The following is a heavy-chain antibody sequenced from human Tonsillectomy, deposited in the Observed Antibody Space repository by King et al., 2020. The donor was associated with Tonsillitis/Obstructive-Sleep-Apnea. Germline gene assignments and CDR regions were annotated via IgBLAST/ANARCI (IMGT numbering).Heavy chain of an antibody. CDR1: GFTFSSYA. V-gene: IGHV3-23*04. Sequence: DVQLVESGGGLVQPGGSLRLSCAASGFTFSSYAMSWVRQAPGKGLEWVSGISGSGGNTYYADSVKGRFTISRDNSKNTLYLQMNSLRAEDTAVFYCAKVFSTLPTTKTFDYWGQGTEVTVSS. D-gene: IGHD4-17*01. J-gene: IGHJ4*02. CDR3: AKVFSTLPTTKTFDY. CDR2: ISGSGGNT.